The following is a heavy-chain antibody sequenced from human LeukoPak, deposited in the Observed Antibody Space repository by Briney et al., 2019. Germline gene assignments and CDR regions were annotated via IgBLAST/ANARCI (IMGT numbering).Heavy chain of an antibody. J-gene: IGHJ4*02. Sequence: GGSLRLSCVASGLTFTSHWMTWVRQAPGKGLEWVANIREDGGEIYYLDSVKGRFTISRDNAKNSLYLQMNSLRAEDTAVYYCASGTIVGARGADNWGQGTLVTVSS. D-gene: IGHD1-26*01. CDR3: ASGTIVGARGADN. CDR1: GLTFTSHW. CDR2: IREDGGEI. V-gene: IGHV3-7*01.